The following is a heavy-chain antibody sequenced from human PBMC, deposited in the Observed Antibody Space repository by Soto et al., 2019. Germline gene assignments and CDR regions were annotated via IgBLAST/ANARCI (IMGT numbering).Heavy chain of an antibody. Sequence: ASVKVSCKASGYTFPSYAMHWVRQAPGQRLEWMGWINAGNGNTKYSQKFQGRVTITRDTSASTAYMELSSLRSEDTAVYYCARAPRYYGSGSNDFDYWGQGTLVNVSS. V-gene: IGHV1-3*01. CDR3: ARAPRYYGSGSNDFDY. D-gene: IGHD3-10*01. CDR1: GYTFPSYA. J-gene: IGHJ4*02. CDR2: INAGNGNT.